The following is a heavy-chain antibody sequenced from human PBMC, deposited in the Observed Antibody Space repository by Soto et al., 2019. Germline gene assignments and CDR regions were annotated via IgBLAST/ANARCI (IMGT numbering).Heavy chain of an antibody. V-gene: IGHV5-51*01. CDR3: ARPNRCSSTSCPGFFDY. J-gene: IGHJ4*02. CDR2: IYPGDSDT. Sequence: PGESLKISCKGSGYSFTSYWIGWVRQMPGKGLEWMGIIYPGDSDTRYSPSFQGQVTISADKSISTAYLQWSSLKASDTAMYYCARPNRCSSTSCPGFFDYRGQGTLVTVSS. CDR1: GYSFTSYW. D-gene: IGHD2-2*01.